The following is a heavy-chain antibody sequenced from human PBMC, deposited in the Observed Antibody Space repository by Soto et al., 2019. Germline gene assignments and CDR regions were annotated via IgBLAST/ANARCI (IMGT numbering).Heavy chain of an antibody. CDR3: ARDVLPAALNGMDV. Sequence: LRLSCAASGFTFSSYGMHWVRQAPGKGLEWVAVIWYDGSNKYYADSVKGRFTISRDNSKNTLYLQMNSLRAEDTAVYYCARDVLPAALNGMDVWGQGTTVTVSS. CDR1: GFTFSSYG. CDR2: IWYDGSNK. J-gene: IGHJ6*02. V-gene: IGHV3-33*01. D-gene: IGHD2-15*01.